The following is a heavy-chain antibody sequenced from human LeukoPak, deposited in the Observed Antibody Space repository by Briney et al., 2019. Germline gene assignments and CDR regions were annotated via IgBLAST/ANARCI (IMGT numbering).Heavy chain of an antibody. D-gene: IGHD3-10*01. CDR1: RYTFTGYY. Sequence: ASVKVSCKASRYTFTGYYMHWVRQAPGQGLEWMGRINPNSGGTNYAQKFQGRVTMTRDTSISTAYMELSRLRSDDTAVYYCAREAHRTMVRGVISYWGQGTLVTVSS. CDR3: AREAHRTMVRGVISY. V-gene: IGHV1-2*06. J-gene: IGHJ4*02. CDR2: INPNSGGT.